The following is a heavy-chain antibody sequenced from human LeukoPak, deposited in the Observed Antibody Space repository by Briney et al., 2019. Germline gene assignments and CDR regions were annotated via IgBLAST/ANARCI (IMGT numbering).Heavy chain of an antibody. D-gene: IGHD3/OR15-3a*01. CDR2: IYYSGST. CDR3: ARLYRTGGTRFDY. V-gene: IGHV4-59*08. J-gene: IGHJ4*02. CDR1: GGSISSYY. Sequence: PSETLSLTCTVSGGSISSYYWSWIRQPPGKGLEWIGYIYYSGSTNYNPSLKSRVTISVDTSRNQFSLKLSSVTAADTAVYYCARLYRTGGTRFDYWGQGTLVTVSS.